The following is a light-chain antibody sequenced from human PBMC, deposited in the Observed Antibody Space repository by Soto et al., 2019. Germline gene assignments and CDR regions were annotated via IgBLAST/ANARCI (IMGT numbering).Light chain of an antibody. V-gene: IGLV1-47*02. CDR2: NNN. CDR3: AAWDDSLRGRV. J-gene: IGLJ1*01. CDR1: SSNIGSNF. Sequence: QSVLAQPPSASGTPGQRVTISCSGSSSNIGSNFVYWYQQLPGTAPKLLIYNNNQRPSGVPDRFSGFKSGTSACLAISGLRSEDEADFYCAAWDDSLRGRVFGTGTKVTVL.